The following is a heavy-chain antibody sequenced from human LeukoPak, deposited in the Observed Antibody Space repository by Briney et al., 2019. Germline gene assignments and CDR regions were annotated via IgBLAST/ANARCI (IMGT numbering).Heavy chain of an antibody. CDR3: TKAYCSGGSCLDV. J-gene: IGHJ6*02. D-gene: IGHD2-15*01. CDR2: ISYDGSNK. CDR1: GFTFSSYA. V-gene: IGHV3-30-3*01. Sequence: PGGSLRLSCAASGFTFSSYAMHWVRQAPGKGLEWVAVISYDGSNKYYADSVKGRFTISRDNSKNTLYLQMNSLRAEDTAVYYCTKAYCSGGSCLDVWGQGTTVTVSS.